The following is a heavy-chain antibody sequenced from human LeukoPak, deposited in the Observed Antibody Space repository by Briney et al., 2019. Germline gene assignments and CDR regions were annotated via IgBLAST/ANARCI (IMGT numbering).Heavy chain of an antibody. J-gene: IGHJ6*03. CDR3: VRGGYTYAYYYYYMDV. CDR2: IYPGDSDT. CDR1: GYSFTSYW. Sequence: GESLKISCKGSGYSFTSYWIGWVRQMPGKGLKWMGIIYPGDSDTRYSPSFQGQVTISADKSISTAYLQWSSLKASDTAMYYCVRGGYTYAYYYYYMDVWGKGTTVTVSS. D-gene: IGHD5-18*01. V-gene: IGHV5-51*01.